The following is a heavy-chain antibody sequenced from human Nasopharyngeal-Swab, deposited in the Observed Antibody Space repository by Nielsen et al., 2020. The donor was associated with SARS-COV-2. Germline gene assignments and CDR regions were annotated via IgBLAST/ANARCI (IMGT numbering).Heavy chain of an antibody. V-gene: IGHV4-59*01. CDR1: GGSITSYY. CDR2: IYYTGST. D-gene: IGHD2-2*01. Sequence: SETLSLTCTVSGGSITSYYWSWIRQPPGKGLEGIGYIYYTGSTNYNPSLKSRVTISVDTSKNQFSLKLSSVTAADTAVYYCARGHTKGYCSSTSCQSLSYYYYYYMDVWGKGTTVTVSS. J-gene: IGHJ6*03. CDR3: ARGHTKGYCSSTSCQSLSYYYYYYMDV.